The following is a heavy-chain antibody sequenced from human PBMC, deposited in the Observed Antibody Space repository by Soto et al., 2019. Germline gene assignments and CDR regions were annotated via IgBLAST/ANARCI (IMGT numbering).Heavy chain of an antibody. CDR3: ARASSSSWYPAGAFDI. D-gene: IGHD6-13*01. Sequence: SQTLSLTCAISGDSVSSNSAAWNWIRQSPSRGLEWLGRTYYRSKWYNDYAVSVKSRITINPDTSKNQFSLQLNSVTPEDTAVYYCARASSSSWYPAGAFDIWGQATMFTVSS. CDR2: TYYRSKWYN. CDR1: GDSVSSNSAA. J-gene: IGHJ3*02. V-gene: IGHV6-1*01.